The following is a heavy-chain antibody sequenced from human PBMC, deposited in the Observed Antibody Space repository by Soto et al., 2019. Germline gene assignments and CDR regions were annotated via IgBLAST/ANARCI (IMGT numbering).Heavy chain of an antibody. V-gene: IGHV3-30-3*01. J-gene: IGHJ5*02. Sequence: PGGSLRLSCAASGFTFSSYAMHWVRQAPGKGLEWVAVISYDGSNKYYADSVKGRFTISRDNSKNTLYLQMNSLRAEDTAVYYCARDVEDTAMGPRGNWFDPWDQGTLVTVSS. CDR2: ISYDGSNK. CDR1: GFTFSSYA. CDR3: ARDVEDTAMGPRGNWFDP. D-gene: IGHD5-18*01.